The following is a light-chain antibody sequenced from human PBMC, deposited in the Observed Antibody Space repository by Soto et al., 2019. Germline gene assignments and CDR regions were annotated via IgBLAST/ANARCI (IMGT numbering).Light chain of an antibody. J-gene: IGKJ1*01. CDR3: QQRSNWPWT. CDR1: QSLSGSQ. CDR2: GAS. V-gene: IGKV3-11*01. Sequence: EIVLTQSPGTLSLSPGERATLSCTASQSLSGSQLAWYQQKPGQSPRLLIYGASNRATGIPARFSGSGSGTDFTLTISSLEPEDFAVYYCQQRSNWPWTFGQGTKVDIK.